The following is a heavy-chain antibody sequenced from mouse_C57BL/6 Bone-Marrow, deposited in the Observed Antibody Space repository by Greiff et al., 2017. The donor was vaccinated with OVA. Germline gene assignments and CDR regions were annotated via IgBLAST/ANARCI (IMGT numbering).Heavy chain of an antibody. D-gene: IGHD2-4*01. J-gene: IGHJ3*01. Sequence: VQLKQSGPGLVQPSQSLSITCTVSGFSLTSYGVHWVRQSPGKGLEWLGVIWSGGSTDYNAAFISRMSISKDNSKSQFFYKMNSLQADDTAIYYCASIYYDYPWFAYWGQGTLVTVSA. V-gene: IGHV2-2*01. CDR2: IWSGGST. CDR1: GFSLTSYG. CDR3: ASIYYDYPWFAY.